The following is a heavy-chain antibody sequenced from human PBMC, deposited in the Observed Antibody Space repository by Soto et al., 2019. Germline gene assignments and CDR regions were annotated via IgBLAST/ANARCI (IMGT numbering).Heavy chain of an antibody. CDR2: IRNKANSYTT. CDR3: ARAAPYSAFHY. V-gene: IGHV3-72*01. D-gene: IGHD5-12*01. J-gene: IGHJ4*02. Sequence: ESGGGLVPPGGSLRLSCAASGFTFSDHYMDWVRQAPGKGLEWVGRIRNKANSYTTEYAASVKGRFTVSRDDSKNSLYLQMNSLKTEDTAVYYCARAAPYSAFHYWGQGTLVTVSS. CDR1: GFTFSDHY.